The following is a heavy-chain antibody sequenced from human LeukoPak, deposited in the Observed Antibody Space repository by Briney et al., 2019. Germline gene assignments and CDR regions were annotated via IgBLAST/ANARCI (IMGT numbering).Heavy chain of an antibody. Sequence: GGSLRLSCAASGFTVSNNYMSWVRQAPGEGLEWVSFIYNTGETYYADSVKGRFTISRDNSKNTLFLEMNSLRAEDAAVYYCAKWHCSSNNCYYDYWGQGTLVSVSS. V-gene: IGHV3-53*01. J-gene: IGHJ4*02. CDR2: IYNTGET. CDR1: GFTVSNNY. D-gene: IGHD2-2*01. CDR3: AKWHCSSNNCYYDY.